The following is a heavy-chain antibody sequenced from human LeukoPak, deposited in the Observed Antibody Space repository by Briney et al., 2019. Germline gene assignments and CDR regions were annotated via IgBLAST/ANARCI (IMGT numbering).Heavy chain of an antibody. CDR3: ARGISMDV. CDR2: IKTDGSVT. J-gene: IGHJ6*02. CDR1: GFTFSNHW. V-gene: IGHV3-74*01. Sequence: GGSLRLSCAVSGFTFSNHWMHWVRQAPGKGLVWVSRIKTDGSVTNYADSVEGRFTISRDNAKSTLYLRMNSLRVEDTAVYYCARGISMDVWGQGTTVTVSS.